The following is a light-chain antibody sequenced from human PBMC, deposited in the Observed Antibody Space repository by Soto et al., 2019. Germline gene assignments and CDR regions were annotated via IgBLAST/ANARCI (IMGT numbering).Light chain of an antibody. CDR2: TAS. Sequence: IPMTQSPSSVSASVGDRVTIPCRASQSISYYLNWYQQKPGKAPKLLIYTASTLQSGVPSRFSGSGSETDFTLTISSLQPEDFATYSCQQTYSATWTFGQGTKVAIK. V-gene: IGKV1-39*01. CDR1: QSISYY. CDR3: QQTYSATWT. J-gene: IGKJ1*01.